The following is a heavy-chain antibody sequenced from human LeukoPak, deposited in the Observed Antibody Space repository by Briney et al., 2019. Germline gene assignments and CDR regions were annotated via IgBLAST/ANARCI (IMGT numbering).Heavy chain of an antibody. CDR1: GGSFSGYY. V-gene: IGHV4-34*01. D-gene: IGHD6-13*01. CDR2: INHSGST. J-gene: IGHJ4*02. Sequence: SETLSLTCAVSGGSFSGYYWSWICRPPGPGLEWIGEINHSGSTNYNPSLKSRVTISVDTSKNQFSLKLSSVSAADAAVYYCAREPVTTAAVTMCFDHWGQGTLVTVSS. CDR3: AREPVTTAAVTMCFDH.